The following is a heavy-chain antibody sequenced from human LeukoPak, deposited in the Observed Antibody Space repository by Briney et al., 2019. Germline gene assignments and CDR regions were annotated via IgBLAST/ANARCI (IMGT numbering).Heavy chain of an antibody. Sequence: SETLSLTCAVSGDSVSSSHCWSWVRQSPGEGLEWIGEFHHSGGTKYNPSLKSRVAISFDTSKNQFSLRVTSVTAADTALYYCARNGAYEFDYWGQGTLVTVSS. CDR1: GDSVSSSHC. CDR2: FHHSGGT. J-gene: IGHJ4*02. CDR3: ARNGAYEFDY. V-gene: IGHV4-4*02. D-gene: IGHD4-17*01.